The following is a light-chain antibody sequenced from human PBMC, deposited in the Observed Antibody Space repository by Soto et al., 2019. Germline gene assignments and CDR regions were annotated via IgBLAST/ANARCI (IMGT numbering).Light chain of an antibody. J-gene: IGLJ2*01. CDR3: QVRHSNRGV. V-gene: IGLV3-21*02. CDR2: DDS. Sequence: SYELTQAPSVSVAPGQTARITCGGDNIGANSVHWYQQKPGQAPTLVVYDDSDRPSGIPERFSGSNSGNTAALTITRVEGGDEADYYCQVRHSNRGVFGGGTQLTVL. CDR1: NIGANS.